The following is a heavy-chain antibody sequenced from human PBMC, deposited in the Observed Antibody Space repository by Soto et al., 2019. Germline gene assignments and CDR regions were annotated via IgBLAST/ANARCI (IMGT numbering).Heavy chain of an antibody. CDR3: AREVKCISTSCYFHNWFDP. V-gene: IGHV1-8*01. J-gene: IGHJ5*02. Sequence: QVQLVQSGAEVKKPGASVKVSCKASGYTFTSYDINWVRQATGQGLEWMGWMNPNSGNTGYAQKFQGRVTMTRNTSISTAYMELSSLRSEDTAVYYCAREVKCISTSCYFHNWFDPWGQGTLVTVSS. CDR2: MNPNSGNT. CDR1: GYTFTSYD. D-gene: IGHD2-2*01.